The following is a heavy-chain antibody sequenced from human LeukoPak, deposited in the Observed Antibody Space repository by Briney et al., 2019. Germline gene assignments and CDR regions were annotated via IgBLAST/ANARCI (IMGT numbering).Heavy chain of an antibody. D-gene: IGHD3-9*01. V-gene: IGHV4-39*01. CDR3: ARHSDDILTGYYRCFDY. CDR2: IYYSGST. J-gene: IGHJ4*02. Sequence: SETLSLTCTVSGGSISSSSYYWGWIRRPPGKGLEWIGSIYYSGSTYYNPSLKSRVTISVDTSKNQFSLKLSSVTAADTAVYYCARHSDDILTGYYRCFDYWGQGTLVTVSS. CDR1: GGSISSSSYY.